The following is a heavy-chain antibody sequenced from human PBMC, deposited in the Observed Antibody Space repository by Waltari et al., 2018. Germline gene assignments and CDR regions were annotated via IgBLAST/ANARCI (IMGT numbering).Heavy chain of an antibody. CDR1: GFTFTSSA. CDR2: CVVGSGNT. D-gene: IGHD3-10*01. J-gene: IGHJ1*01. V-gene: IGHV1-58*02. CDR3: ARGGSGFGDHKRYFQH. Sequence: QMQLVQSGPEVKKPGTSVKVSCKASGFTFTSSAMQWVRQARGQRLEWIGWCVVGSGNTNYAQKFQGRVTITADESTSTAYMELSSLRSEDTAVYYCARGGSGFGDHKRYFQHWGQGTLVTVSS.